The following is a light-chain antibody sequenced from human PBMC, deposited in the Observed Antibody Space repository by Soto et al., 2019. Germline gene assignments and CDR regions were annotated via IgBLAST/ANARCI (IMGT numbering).Light chain of an antibody. CDR2: KAS. J-gene: IGKJ1*01. Sequence: DIQMTQSPSTLSASVGDRVTITCRASQTISTLLAWYQQRPGKAPNLLIYKASSLESGVPSRFSGSGSGTEFTLTISSLQPDDFATYFCQPYSTYPWRFGQGTKVEVK. CDR1: QTISTL. CDR3: QPYSTYPWR. V-gene: IGKV1-5*03.